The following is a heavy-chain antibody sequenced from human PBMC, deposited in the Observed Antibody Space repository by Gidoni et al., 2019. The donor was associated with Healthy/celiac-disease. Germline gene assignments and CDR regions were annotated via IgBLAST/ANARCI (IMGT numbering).Heavy chain of an antibody. V-gene: IGHV3-21*01. CDR1: GFTFSSYS. J-gene: IGHJ4*02. CDR2: ISSSSSYI. Sequence: EVQLVESGGGLVKPGGSLRLSCAASGFTFSSYSMNWVRQAPGKGLEWVSSISSSSSYIYYADSVKGRFTISRDNAKNSLYLQMNSLRAEDTAVYYCASSIPGDFGVVIWGQGTLVTVSS. D-gene: IGHD3-3*01. CDR3: ASSIPGDFGVVI.